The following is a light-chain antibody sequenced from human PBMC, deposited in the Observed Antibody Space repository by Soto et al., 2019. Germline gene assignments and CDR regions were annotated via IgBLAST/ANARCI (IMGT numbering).Light chain of an antibody. Sequence: QSVLTQPPSVSGAPGQRVTISCTGSSSNIGAGYDVHWYQQLPGTAPKLLISGNSNRPSGVPDRFSGSKSGTSASLAITGLRAEDEADYSCQSYDSSLSGWVFGGGTKLPVL. CDR1: SSNIGAGYD. V-gene: IGLV1-40*01. CDR3: QSYDSSLSGWV. CDR2: GNS. J-gene: IGLJ3*02.